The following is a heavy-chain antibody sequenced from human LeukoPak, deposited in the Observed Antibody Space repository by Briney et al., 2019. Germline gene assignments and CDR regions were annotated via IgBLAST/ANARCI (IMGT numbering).Heavy chain of an antibody. Sequence: ASVKVSCKASGYTFTGYYMHWVRQAPGQGLEWMGWINPNSGGTNYAQKFQGRVTMTRDTSISTAYMELIRLRSGDTAVYYCARDGRIAVAGSRRSDYWGQGTLVTVSS. CDR2: INPNSGGT. CDR3: ARDGRIAVAGSRRSDY. D-gene: IGHD6-19*01. V-gene: IGHV1-2*02. CDR1: GYTFTGYY. J-gene: IGHJ4*02.